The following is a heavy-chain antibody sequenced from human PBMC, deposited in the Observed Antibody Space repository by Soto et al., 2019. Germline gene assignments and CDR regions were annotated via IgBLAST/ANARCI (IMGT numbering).Heavy chain of an antibody. V-gene: IGHV1-3*01. CDR1: GYSFTSYA. J-gene: IGHJ6*02. CDR3: ARGVENIVVVLDVFGYYGMDV. Sequence: ASVKVSCKASGYSFTSYAIYWVRQAPGQRLEWMGWINAGNGNTKYSQKLQGRVTLTGDTSASTAHMELSSLRSEDTAVYFCARGVENIVVVLDVFGYYGMDVWGQGTTVTVSS. D-gene: IGHD2-2*01. CDR2: INAGNGNT.